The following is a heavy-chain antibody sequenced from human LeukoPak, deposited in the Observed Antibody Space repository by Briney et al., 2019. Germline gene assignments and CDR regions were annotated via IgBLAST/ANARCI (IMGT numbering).Heavy chain of an antibody. V-gene: IGHV3-21*01. D-gene: IGHD5-24*01. Sequence: NSGGSLRLSCAASGFTFNSYSMNWVRQAPGKGLEWVSSISSSSYIYYTDSVKGRFTISRDNAKNSLYLHMNSLRAEDTAVYYCARRSGWLQNQSSADQPNFDYWGQGALVTVSS. CDR1: GFTFNSYS. J-gene: IGHJ4*02. CDR2: ISSSSYI. CDR3: ARRSGWLQNQSSADQPNFDY.